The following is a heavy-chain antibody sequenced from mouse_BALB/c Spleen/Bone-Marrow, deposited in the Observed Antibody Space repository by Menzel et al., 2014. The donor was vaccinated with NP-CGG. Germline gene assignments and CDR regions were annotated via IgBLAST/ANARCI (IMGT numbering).Heavy chain of an antibody. CDR1: GFTFSSFG. J-gene: IGHJ2*01. D-gene: IGHD1-1*01. Sequence: EVKLMESGGGLVQPGGSRKLSCAASGFTFSSFGMHWVRQAPEKGLEWVAYISSGSSNIYYADTVKGRFTISGDNPKNALCLKMTSLRSEDTAMYYCARAAITTVVAGYWGQGTTLTVSS. CDR2: ISSGSSNI. CDR3: ARAAITTVVAGY. V-gene: IGHV5-17*02.